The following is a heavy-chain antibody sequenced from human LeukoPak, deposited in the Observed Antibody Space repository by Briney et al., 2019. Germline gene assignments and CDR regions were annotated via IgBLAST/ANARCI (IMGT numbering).Heavy chain of an antibody. J-gene: IGHJ4*02. D-gene: IGHD6-13*01. CDR1: GFTFSSYA. Sequence: PGGSLRLSCAASGFTFSSYAMSWVRQAPGKGLEWVSGISGSGSYTYYADSVRGRFTISRDNSKNTLYLQMNSLRAEDTAIYYCARGYRGSWSCDYWGQGTLVTVSS. CDR2: ISGSGSYT. CDR3: ARGYRGSWSCDY. V-gene: IGHV3-23*01.